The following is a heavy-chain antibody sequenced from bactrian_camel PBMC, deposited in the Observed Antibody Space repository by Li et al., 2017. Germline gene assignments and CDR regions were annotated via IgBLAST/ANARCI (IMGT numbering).Heavy chain of an antibody. CDR2: IYRDDGRT. CDR1: GDTYS. Sequence: VQLVESGGSSVQAGGSLRLSCTAFGDTYSVAWFRQAPGNEREGVAAIYRDDGRTFYAESVKGRFTISQDNARNTLYLQMNNLKPEDTAEYYCATDPTMGYVMRCDHGGQGTQVTVS. J-gene: IGHJ4*01. V-gene: IGHV3S40*01. CDR3: ATDPTMGYVMRCDH. D-gene: IGHD1*01.